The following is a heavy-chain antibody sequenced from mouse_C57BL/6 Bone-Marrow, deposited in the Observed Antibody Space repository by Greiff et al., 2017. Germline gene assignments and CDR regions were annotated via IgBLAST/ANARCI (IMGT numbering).Heavy chain of an antibody. CDR2: SRNKANDYTT. CDR1: GFTFSDFY. V-gene: IGHV7-1*01. CDR3: ARDAGGMDY. Sequence: EVKVVESGGGLVQSGRSLRLSCATSGFTFSDFYMEWVRQAPGKGLEWIAASRNKANDYTTEYSASVKGRFIVSRDTSQSILYLQMNALRAEDTAIYYCARDAGGMDYWGQGTSVTVSS. J-gene: IGHJ4*01.